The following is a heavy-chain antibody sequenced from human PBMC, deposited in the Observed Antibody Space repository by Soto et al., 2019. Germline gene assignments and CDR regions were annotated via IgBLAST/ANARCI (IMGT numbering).Heavy chain of an antibody. CDR2: IYPGDSDT. Sequence: GESLKISCKVSGYSFTRYWIGWVRQMPGKGLEWMGIIYPGDSDTRYSPSLQGQVTISADKSISTAYLQWSSLKASDTAMYYCARQDYYDSSGYLWYFDYWGQGTLVTVSS. CDR1: GYSFTRYW. V-gene: IGHV5-51*01. J-gene: IGHJ4*02. D-gene: IGHD3-22*01. CDR3: ARQDYYDSSGYLWYFDY.